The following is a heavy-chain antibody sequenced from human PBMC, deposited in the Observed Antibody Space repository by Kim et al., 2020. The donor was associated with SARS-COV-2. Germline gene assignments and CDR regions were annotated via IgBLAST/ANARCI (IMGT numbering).Heavy chain of an antibody. Sequence: STNYNPSLKSRVTISVDKSKNQFSLDLTSVTAADTAIYYCARSHAYGFDYWGQGTLVTVSS. CDR3: ARSHAYGFDY. V-gene: IGHV4-4*02. J-gene: IGHJ4*02. D-gene: IGHD4-17*01. CDR2: ST.